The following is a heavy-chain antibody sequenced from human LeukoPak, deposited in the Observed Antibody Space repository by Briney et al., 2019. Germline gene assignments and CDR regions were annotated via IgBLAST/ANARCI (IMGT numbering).Heavy chain of an antibody. Sequence: GESLKISCQGSGYSFRNHWIGWVRQMPGKGLEWMGIIYPGDSDTRYSPSFQGQVTISADKSISTAYLQWSSLKASDTAMYYCARAWRPTRYCSSTSCMGAFDIWGQGTMVTVSS. J-gene: IGHJ3*02. CDR3: ARAWRPTRYCSSTSCMGAFDI. CDR1: GYSFRNHW. CDR2: IYPGDSDT. V-gene: IGHV5-51*01. D-gene: IGHD2-2*01.